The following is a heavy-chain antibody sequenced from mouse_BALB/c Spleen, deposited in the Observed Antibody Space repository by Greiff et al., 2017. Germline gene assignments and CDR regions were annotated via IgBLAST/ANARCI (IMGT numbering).Heavy chain of an antibody. V-gene: IGHV1-28*01. Sequence: EVQLQQSGPELMKPGASVKISCKASGYSFTSYYMHWVKQSHGKSLEWIGYIDPFNGGTSYNQKFKGKATLTVDKSSSTAYMHLSSLTSEDSAVYYCARTRSGTRYYAMDYWGQGTSVTVSS. D-gene: IGHD4-1*01. CDR1: GYSFTSYY. CDR3: ARTRSGTRYYAMDY. CDR2: IDPFNGGT. J-gene: IGHJ4*01.